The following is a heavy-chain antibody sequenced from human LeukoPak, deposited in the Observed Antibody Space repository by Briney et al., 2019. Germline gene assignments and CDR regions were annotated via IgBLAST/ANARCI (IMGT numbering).Heavy chain of an antibody. CDR3: AKWDENFYYMDV. Sequence: GGSLRLSCAASRFTFNRYSMSWVRQAPGEGLQWVSSISASGGGTHYASSVRGRFSISRDNSKDTVFLQMNGLRAEDTAIYYCAKWDENFYYMDVWGQGTTVTVSS. CDR2: ISASGGGT. J-gene: IGHJ6*03. D-gene: IGHD1-26*01. CDR1: RFTFNRYS. V-gene: IGHV3-23*01.